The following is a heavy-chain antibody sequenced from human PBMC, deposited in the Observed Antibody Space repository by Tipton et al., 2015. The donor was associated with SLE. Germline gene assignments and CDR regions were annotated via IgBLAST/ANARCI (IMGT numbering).Heavy chain of an antibody. CDR3: AKDTGRGFFDL. J-gene: IGHJ2*01. Sequence: SLRLSCAASGFTLSNYAMSWVRQAPGEGLEWVSIIYTSGGAYYADSVKGRFTISRDNSKNTLYLQMNSLRADDTAIYTCAKDTGRGFFDLWGRGTLVTVSS. D-gene: IGHD3-10*01. CDR1: GFTLSNYA. V-gene: IGHV3-23*03. CDR2: IYTSGGA.